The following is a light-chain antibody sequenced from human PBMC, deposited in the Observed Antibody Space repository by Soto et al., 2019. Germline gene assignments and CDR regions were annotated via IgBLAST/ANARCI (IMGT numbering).Light chain of an antibody. Sequence: QSALTQAASVSGSPGQSITLSCTGTSSDVGGYDSVSWYQQHPGKAPKLMIYEVTNRPSGVSNRFSGSKSGNTASLTISGLQAEDEADYYCSSFTSSTTLLFGGGTKLTVL. J-gene: IGLJ2*01. V-gene: IGLV2-14*01. CDR1: SSDVGGYDS. CDR2: EVT. CDR3: SSFTSSTTLL.